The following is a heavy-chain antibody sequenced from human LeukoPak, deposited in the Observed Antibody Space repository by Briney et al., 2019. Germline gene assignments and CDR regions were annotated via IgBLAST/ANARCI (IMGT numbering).Heavy chain of an antibody. CDR2: ISGSGGST. CDR1: GFTFSIYA. V-gene: IGHV3-23*01. CDR3: ASNWNDVYFDY. D-gene: IGHD1-1*01. J-gene: IGHJ4*02. Sequence: GGSLRLSCAASGFTFSIYAMSWVRQAPGKGLEWVSAISGSGGSTYYADSVKGRFTISRDNSKNTLYLQMNSLRAEDTAVYYCASNWNDVYFDYWGQGTLVTVSS.